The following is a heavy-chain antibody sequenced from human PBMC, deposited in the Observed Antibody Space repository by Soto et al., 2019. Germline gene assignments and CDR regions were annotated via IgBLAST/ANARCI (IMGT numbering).Heavy chain of an antibody. D-gene: IGHD6-13*01. CDR1: GGSFSGYY. V-gene: IGHV4-34*01. J-gene: IGHJ4*02. CDR3: ARGLGYSSSWYAGY. CDR2: INHSGST. Sequence: SETLSLTCAVYGGSFSGYYWSWIRQPPGKGLEWIGEINHSGSTNYNPSLKSRVTISVDTSKNQFSLKLSSVTAADTAVYYCARGLGYSSSWYAGYWGQGTLVTVSS.